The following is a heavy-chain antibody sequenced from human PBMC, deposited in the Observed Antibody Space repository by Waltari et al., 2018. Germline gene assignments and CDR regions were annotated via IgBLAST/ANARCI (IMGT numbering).Heavy chain of an antibody. CDR3: ARGGDSSGWYSY. D-gene: IGHD6-19*01. V-gene: IGHV4-34*01. J-gene: IGHJ4*02. CDR1: GGSFSGYS. Sequence: QVQLQQWGAGLLKPSETLSLTCAVYGGSFSGYSWSWIGQPPGKGLEWIGEINHSGSTNNNPSLKSRVTISVDTSKNQFSLKLSSVTAADTAVYYCARGGDSSGWYSYWGQGTLVTVSS. CDR2: INHSGST.